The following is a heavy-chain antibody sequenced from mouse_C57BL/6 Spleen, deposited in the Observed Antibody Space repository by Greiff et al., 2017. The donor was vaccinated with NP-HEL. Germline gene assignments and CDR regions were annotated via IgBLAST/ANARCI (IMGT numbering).Heavy chain of an antibody. CDR2: IYPGSGST. D-gene: IGHD2-3*01. CDR1: GYTFTSYW. Sequence: VQLQQPGAELVKPGASVKMSCKASGYTFTSYWITWVKQRPGQGLEWIGDIYPGSGSTNYNEKFKSKATLTVDTSSSTAYMQLSSLTSEDSAVYYCARGNYDGYYAYAMDYWGQGTSVTVSS. J-gene: IGHJ4*01. CDR3: ARGNYDGYYAYAMDY. V-gene: IGHV1-55*01.